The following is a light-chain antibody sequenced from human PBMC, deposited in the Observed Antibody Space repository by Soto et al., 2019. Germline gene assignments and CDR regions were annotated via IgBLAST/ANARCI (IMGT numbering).Light chain of an antibody. J-gene: IGKJ1*01. CDR1: QSISSW. Sequence: DIQMTQSPSTLSASVGDRVTITCRASQSISSWLAGYQQKPGKAPKVLIYKASSLESGVPSRFSGSGSVTEYTLTISSPQPNDFATYYCQQYNTYPWTFGQGTQVEIK. V-gene: IGKV1-5*03. CDR2: KAS. CDR3: QQYNTYPWT.